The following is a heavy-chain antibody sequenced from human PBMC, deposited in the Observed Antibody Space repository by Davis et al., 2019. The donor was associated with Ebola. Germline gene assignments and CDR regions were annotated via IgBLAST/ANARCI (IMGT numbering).Heavy chain of an antibody. V-gene: IGHV3-74*01. CDR2: INSDGSSA. CDR3: ARAAWGPNYYFDY. Sequence: HTGGSLRLSCAASGFTFNTFWMHWVRQVPGKGLVWVSRINSDGSSASYADSVKGRFTISRDNSKNTLYLQMNSLRAEDTAVYYCARAAWGPNYYFDYWGQGTTVTVSS. J-gene: IGHJ4*03. CDR1: GFTFNTFW. D-gene: IGHD7-27*01.